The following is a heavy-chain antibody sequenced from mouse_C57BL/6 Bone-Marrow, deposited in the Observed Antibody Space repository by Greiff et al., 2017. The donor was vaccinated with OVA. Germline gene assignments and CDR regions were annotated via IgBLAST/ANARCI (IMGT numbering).Heavy chain of an antibody. CDR2: INPGSGGT. CDR3: ALMGFAY. V-gene: IGHV1-54*01. J-gene: IGHJ3*01. CDR1: VYACPNYK. Sequence: QVHLQQSVSYLFLPVPSFKVSFKASVYACPNYKKEWVKQRPGQGLEWIGVINPGSGGTNYNEKFKGKATLTADKSSSTAYMQLSSLTSEDSAVYFCALMGFAYWGQGTLVTVSA.